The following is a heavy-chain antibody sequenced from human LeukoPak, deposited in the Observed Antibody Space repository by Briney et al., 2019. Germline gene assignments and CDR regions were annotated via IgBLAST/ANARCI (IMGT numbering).Heavy chain of an antibody. CDR2: IYYSGST. J-gene: IGHJ4*02. CDR3: ARHYLSNYDFWSGLGY. Sequence: PSETLSLTCTVSGGFISSSSYYWGWIRQPPGKGLEWIGSIYYSGSTYYNPSLKSRVTISVDTSKNQFSLKLSSVTAADTAVYYCARHYLSNYDFWSGLGYWGQGTLVTVSS. CDR1: GGFISSSSYY. V-gene: IGHV4-39*01. D-gene: IGHD3-3*01.